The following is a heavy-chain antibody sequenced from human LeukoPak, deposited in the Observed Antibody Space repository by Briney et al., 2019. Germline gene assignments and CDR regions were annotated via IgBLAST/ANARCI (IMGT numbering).Heavy chain of an antibody. CDR3: ARRPYSSGWAPTL. J-gene: IGHJ4*02. Sequence: PSETLSLTCAVSGGSISSSNWWSWVRQPPGKGLEWIGEINHSGSTNYNPSLKSRVTISVDTSKNQFSLKLSSVTAADTAVYYCARRPYSSGWAPTLWGQGTLVTVSS. CDR1: GGSISSSNW. V-gene: IGHV4-4*02. CDR2: INHSGST. D-gene: IGHD6-19*01.